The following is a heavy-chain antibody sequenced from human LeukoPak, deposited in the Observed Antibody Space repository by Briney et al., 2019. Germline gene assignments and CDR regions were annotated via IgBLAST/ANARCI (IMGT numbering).Heavy chain of an antibody. CDR3: AKAWNWFDP. J-gene: IGHJ5*02. Sequence: HPGGSLRLSCAAPGCTFSSYSMNWVRQAPGKGLEWVSYISSSSSTIYYADSVKGRFTISRDNAKNSLYLQMNSLRAEDTAVYYCAKAWNWFDPWGQGTLVTVSS. V-gene: IGHV3-48*04. CDR2: ISSSSSTI. CDR1: GCTFSSYS.